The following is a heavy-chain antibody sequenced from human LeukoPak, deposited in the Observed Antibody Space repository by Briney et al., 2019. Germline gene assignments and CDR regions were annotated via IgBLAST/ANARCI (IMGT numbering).Heavy chain of an antibody. J-gene: IGHJ4*02. CDR1: GFTFSSYA. Sequence: GGSLRLSCAASGFTFSSYAMHWVRQAPGKGLEWVAVISYDGSNKYYADSVKGRFTIPRDNSKNTLYLQMNSLRAEDTAVYYCAREVYYDSSGYYLGFFDYWGQGTLVTVSS. D-gene: IGHD3-22*01. CDR2: ISYDGSNK. V-gene: IGHV3-30-3*01. CDR3: AREVYYDSSGYYLGFFDY.